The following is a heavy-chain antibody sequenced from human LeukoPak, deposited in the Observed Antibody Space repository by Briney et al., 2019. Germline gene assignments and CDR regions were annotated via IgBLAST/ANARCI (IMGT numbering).Heavy chain of an antibody. D-gene: IGHD6-19*01. CDR1: GFTFSTYW. CDR3: ARDRAVAGLFDY. V-gene: IGHV3-7*01. Sequence: GGSLRLSCAASGFTFSTYWMSWVRQAPGKGLEWVANIKEDGSEKNYVDSVKGRFTISRDNTKNSVYLQMNSLRAEDTAVYYCARDRAVAGLFDYWGQGTLVTVSS. J-gene: IGHJ4*02. CDR2: IKEDGSEK.